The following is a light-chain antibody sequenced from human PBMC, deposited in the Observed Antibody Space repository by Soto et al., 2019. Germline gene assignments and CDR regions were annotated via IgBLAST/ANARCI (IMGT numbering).Light chain of an antibody. CDR3: QQYGSSPWT. J-gene: IGKJ1*01. CDR1: QSLGSTS. CDR2: GAS. Sequence: VLTQSPGTLSLSPGDTATLSCRASQSLGSTSLAWYQQKPGQAPRLLIYGASSRATGIPDRFSGRGSGTGFTLTISRLEPEDFAVYYCQQYGSSPWTFGQGTKVDIK. V-gene: IGKV3-20*01.